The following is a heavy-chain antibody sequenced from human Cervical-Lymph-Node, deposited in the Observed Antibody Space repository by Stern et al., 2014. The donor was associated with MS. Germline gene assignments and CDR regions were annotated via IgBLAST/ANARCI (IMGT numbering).Heavy chain of an antibody. J-gene: IGHJ4*02. V-gene: IGHV3-48*02. Sequence: VQLVESGGGLVQSGGSLRLSCAASGFTFSTYSMSWVRQAPGKGLEWISFISSSSSTIYYAASVKGRFTISRDNAKNSLYLQVNSLRDEDTAVYYCARDSYGDYYFDYWGQGTLVTVSS. CDR2: ISSSSSTI. CDR1: GFTFSTYS. D-gene: IGHD4-17*01. CDR3: ARDSYGDYYFDY.